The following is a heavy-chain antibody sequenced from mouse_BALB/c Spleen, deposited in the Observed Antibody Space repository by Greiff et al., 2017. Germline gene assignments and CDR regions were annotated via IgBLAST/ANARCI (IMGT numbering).Heavy chain of an antibody. CDR1: GFTFSSYA. Sequence: EVKLVESGGGLVKPGGSLKLSCAASGFTFSSYAMSWVRQTPEKRLEWVASISSGGSTYYPDSVKGRFTISRDNARNILYLQMSSLRSEDTAMYYCAREGYGYDGGTGFDYWGQGTTLTVSS. J-gene: IGHJ2*01. D-gene: IGHD2-2*01. V-gene: IGHV5-6-5*01. CDR2: ISSGGST. CDR3: AREGYGYDGGTGFDY.